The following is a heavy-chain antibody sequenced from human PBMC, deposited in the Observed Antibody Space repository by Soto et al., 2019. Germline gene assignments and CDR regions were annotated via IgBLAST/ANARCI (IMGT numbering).Heavy chain of an antibody. Sequence: QVQLVQSGAEVKSAGSSVKVSCKASGDTFNLYSINWVRQAPGQGLEWVGRVNPILSMSNYAQRFQGRVTMTADKSTGTVYMELRSLRSEDTAIYYCASNYGSGYRAFDPWGQGALVTVSS. CDR2: VNPILSMS. J-gene: IGHJ5*02. CDR1: GDTFNLYS. CDR3: ASNYGSGYRAFDP. V-gene: IGHV1-69*02. D-gene: IGHD3-10*01.